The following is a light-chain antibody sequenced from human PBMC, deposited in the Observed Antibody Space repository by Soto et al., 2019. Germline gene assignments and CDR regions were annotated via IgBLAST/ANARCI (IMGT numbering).Light chain of an antibody. J-gene: IGLJ3*02. Sequence: QSALTQPASVSGSPGQSITISCTGTSSDVGGYNYVSWYQQHPGKVPRLMIYEVSNRPSGLSNRFSGSKSDNTASLTISGLQAEDEDDYYFSSYTSSNTWVCGGGTQLTVL. CDR2: EVS. CDR1: SSDVGGYNY. CDR3: SSYTSSNTWV. V-gene: IGLV2-14*01.